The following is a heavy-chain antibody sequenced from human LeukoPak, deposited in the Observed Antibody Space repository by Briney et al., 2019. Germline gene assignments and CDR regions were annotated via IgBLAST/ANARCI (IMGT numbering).Heavy chain of an antibody. V-gene: IGHV1-46*01. CDR2: INPSGGST. CDR3: ARQVGATTQILGAFDI. Sequence: GASVKVSCKASGYTFTSYYMHWVRQAPGQGLEWMGIINPSGGSTSYAQKFQGRVTMTRDTSTSTVCMELSSLRSEDTAVYYCARQVGATTQILGAFDIWGQGTMVTVSS. J-gene: IGHJ3*02. D-gene: IGHD1-26*01. CDR1: GYTFTSYY.